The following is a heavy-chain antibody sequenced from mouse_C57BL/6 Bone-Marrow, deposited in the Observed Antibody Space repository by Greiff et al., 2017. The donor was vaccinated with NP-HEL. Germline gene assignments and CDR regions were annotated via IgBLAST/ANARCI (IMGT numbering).Heavy chain of an antibody. CDR3: ARDGYFDY. V-gene: IGHV14-2*01. Sequence: VQLQQSGAELVKPGASVKLSCTASGFNIKDYYMHWVKQRTEQGLEWIGRIDPEDGETKYAPKFPGKATITADTSSNTAYLQLSSLTSEDTAVYYCARDGYFDYWGQGTTLTVSS. D-gene: IGHD2-3*01. J-gene: IGHJ2*01. CDR2: IDPEDGET. CDR1: GFNIKDYY.